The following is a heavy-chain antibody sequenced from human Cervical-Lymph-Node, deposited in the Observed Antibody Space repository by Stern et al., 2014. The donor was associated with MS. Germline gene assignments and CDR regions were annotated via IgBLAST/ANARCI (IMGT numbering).Heavy chain of an antibody. Sequence: QVQLVQSGAEVKKPGASVKVSCKASGYTFTRDDIAWVRQAPGQGLEWMGWISVCNGNTKYAQKLQGRVTMTRDTSTNTAYMELRSLISDDTAVYYCARWAYNWDFDYWGQGTLVTVSS. CDR1: GYTFTRDD. CDR2: ISVCNGNT. V-gene: IGHV1-18*01. J-gene: IGHJ4*02. CDR3: ARWAYNWDFDY. D-gene: IGHD1-20*01.